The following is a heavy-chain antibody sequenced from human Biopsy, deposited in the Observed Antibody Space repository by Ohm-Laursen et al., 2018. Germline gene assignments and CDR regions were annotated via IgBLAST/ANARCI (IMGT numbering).Heavy chain of an antibody. D-gene: IGHD2-2*01. J-gene: IGHJ6*02. CDR2: VNPVSKNT. CDR3: ARAVRNQMLSTV. V-gene: IGHV1-8*01. CDR1: GYAFTRYD. Sequence: ASVKASRKPYGYAFTRYDTCCVPEMSRQGLESIGCVNPVSKNTVSVKDFRGRVTLTGDTSSSTSYMELRSLASKDTAIYYCARAVRNQMLSTVWGQGTAVTVSS.